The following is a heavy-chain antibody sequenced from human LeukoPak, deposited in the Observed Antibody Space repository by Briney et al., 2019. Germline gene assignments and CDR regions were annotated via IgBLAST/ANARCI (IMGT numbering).Heavy chain of an antibody. D-gene: IGHD2-21*02. Sequence: SETLSLTCTVSGVSISSGTYYWSWIRQPPGKGLEWIGEINHSGSTNYNPSLKSQVTISVDTSKNQFSLKLSSVTAADTAVYYCARGLSAIVHWGQGTLVTVSS. CDR2: INHSGST. CDR1: GVSISSGTYY. CDR3: ARGLSAIVH. V-gene: IGHV4-39*07. J-gene: IGHJ4*02.